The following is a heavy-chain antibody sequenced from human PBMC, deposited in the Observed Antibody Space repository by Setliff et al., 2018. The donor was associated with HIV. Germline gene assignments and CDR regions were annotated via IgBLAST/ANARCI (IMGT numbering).Heavy chain of an antibody. V-gene: IGHV5-51*01. D-gene: IGHD2-21*02. Sequence: RGESLKISCKGAGYSFTRNWIGWVRQMPGKGLEWMGIIYPGDSDTRYSPSFQGQVTISADRSISTAYLQWRSLKASDTAMYYCARQGEVTAVAPFNNFYMDVWGKGTAVTVSS. CDR2: IYPGDSDT. CDR1: GYSFTRNW. CDR3: ARQGEVTAVAPFNNFYMDV. J-gene: IGHJ6*03.